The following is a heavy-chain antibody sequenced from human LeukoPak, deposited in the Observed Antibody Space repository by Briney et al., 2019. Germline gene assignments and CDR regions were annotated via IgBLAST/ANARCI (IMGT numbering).Heavy chain of an antibody. J-gene: IGHJ4*02. D-gene: IGHD2-15*01. CDR2: IIPIFGIA. CDR3: ARELGIVGGTYYFDY. Sequence: SVKVSCKASGGTFSSYAISWVRQAPGQGLEWMGRIIPIFGIANYAQKFQGRVTITADKSTSTAYMELSSLRPEDTAVYYCARELGIVGGTYYFDYWGQGTLVTVSS. CDR1: GGTFSSYA. V-gene: IGHV1-69*04.